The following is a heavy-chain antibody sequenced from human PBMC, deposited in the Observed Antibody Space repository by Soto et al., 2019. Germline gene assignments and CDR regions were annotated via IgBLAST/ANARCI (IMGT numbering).Heavy chain of an antibody. J-gene: IGHJ2*01. D-gene: IGHD3-22*01. CDR2: VYYSGST. CDR1: GASINNNDYC. Sequence: SATLSLTCTVSGASINNNDYCWSWFSQTPGKGLEWIGYVYYSGSTDYSPSLKSRLSMSIDKSQNQFTLKLNSVTAAETATYYCARMSYFYDKWYFDLWGRGTLVT. V-gene: IGHV4-30-4*01. CDR3: ARMSYFYDKWYFDL.